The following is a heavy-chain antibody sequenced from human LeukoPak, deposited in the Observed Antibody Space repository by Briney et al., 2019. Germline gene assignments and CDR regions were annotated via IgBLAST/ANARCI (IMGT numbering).Heavy chain of an antibody. CDR3: ARGFFPSDYYGMDV. Sequence: GESLKISCKGLGYSFTSSGIGWVRQMPGKGLEWRGIFYPGDSDTRYSPSFQGQVTISADKSISTAYLQWSSLKASDTAMYYCARGFFPSDYYGMDVWGQGTTVTVSS. V-gene: IGHV5-51*01. J-gene: IGHJ6*02. CDR2: FYPGDSDT. CDR1: GYSFTSSG. D-gene: IGHD3-10*01.